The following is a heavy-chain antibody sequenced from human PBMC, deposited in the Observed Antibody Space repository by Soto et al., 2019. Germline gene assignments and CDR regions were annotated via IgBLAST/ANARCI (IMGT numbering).Heavy chain of an antibody. CDR3: ARGIVVVVAATFDY. J-gene: IGHJ4*02. CDR1: GGSVSSGSYY. Sequence: PSETLSLTCTVSGGSVSSGSYYWSWIRQPPGKGLEWIGYIYYSGSTNYNPSLKSRVTISVDTSKNQFSLKLSSVTAADTAVYYCARGIVVVVAATFDYWGQGTLVTVSS. V-gene: IGHV4-61*01. CDR2: IYYSGST. D-gene: IGHD2-15*01.